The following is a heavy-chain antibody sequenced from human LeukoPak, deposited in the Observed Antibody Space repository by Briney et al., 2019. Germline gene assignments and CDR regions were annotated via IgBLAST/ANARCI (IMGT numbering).Heavy chain of an antibody. CDR3: AREGIAVAAPDY. J-gene: IGHJ4*02. CDR2: INPSGGST. CDR1: GYTFTSYY. Sequence: ASVKVSCKASGYTFTSYYMHWVRQAPAQGLEWMGIINPSGGSTSYEQKFQGRVTMTRDTSTSTVYMELSSLRSEDTAVYYCAREGIAVAAPDYWGQGTLVTVSS. D-gene: IGHD6-19*01. V-gene: IGHV1-46*01.